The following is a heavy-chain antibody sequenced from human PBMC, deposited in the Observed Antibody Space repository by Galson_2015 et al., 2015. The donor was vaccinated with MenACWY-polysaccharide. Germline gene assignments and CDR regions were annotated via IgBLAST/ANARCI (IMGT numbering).Heavy chain of an antibody. CDR2: MNTNSGNT. J-gene: IGHJ5*02. D-gene: IGHD3-22*01. V-gene: IGHV1-8*01. CDR1: GYSFSSYN. CDR3: ARGGKYYYDSSGYLNWCDP. Sequence: TVYCSAYGYSFSSYNIDWERQTPGPGHGCVGRMNTNSGNTGYGQKFKCQVTMTRNISISIAYMEMSRLRSEDTAVYYCARGGKYYYDSSGYLNWCDPWGQGTLVTVSS.